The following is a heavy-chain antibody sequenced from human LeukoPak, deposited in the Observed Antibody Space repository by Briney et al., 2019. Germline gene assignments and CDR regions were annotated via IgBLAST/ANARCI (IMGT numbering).Heavy chain of an antibody. CDR1: GGSISSYY. CDR2: IYYSGST. J-gene: IGHJ4*02. D-gene: IGHD3-10*01. CDR3: ARLRMVRGVQGSPYYFDY. V-gene: IGHV4-59*08. Sequence: SETLSLTCTVSGGSISSYYCSWIRQPPGKGREWSGYIYYSGSTKYDPSLKSRVTISVDTSKNQFSLKLSSVTAADTAVYYCARLRMVRGVQGSPYYFDYWGQGTLVTVSS.